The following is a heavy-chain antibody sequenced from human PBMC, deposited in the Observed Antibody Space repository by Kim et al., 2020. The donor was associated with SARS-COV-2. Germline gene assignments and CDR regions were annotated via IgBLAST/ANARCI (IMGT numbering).Heavy chain of an antibody. Sequence: STYYNPSLKSRVTITVDTSKNQFSLNLSSVTAADTAVYYCARRLSGSYSFWGQGTLVTVSS. D-gene: IGHD1-26*01. V-gene: IGHV4-39*01. CDR3: ARRLSGSYSF. CDR2: ST. J-gene: IGHJ4*02.